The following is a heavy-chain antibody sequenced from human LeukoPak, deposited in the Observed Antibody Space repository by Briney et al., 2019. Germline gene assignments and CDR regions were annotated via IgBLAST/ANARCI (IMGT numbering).Heavy chain of an antibody. CDR3: ARSPTGSGWYYFDY. J-gene: IGHJ4*02. Sequence: GGSLRLSCAASGFTFSDYYMSWIRQAPGKGLEWVSYISNSGSTIYYADSVEGRFTISRDNAKNSLYLQMNSLRAEDTAVYYCARSPTGSGWYYFDYWGQGTLVTVSS. CDR2: ISNSGSTI. V-gene: IGHV3-11*04. CDR1: GFTFSDYY. D-gene: IGHD6-19*01.